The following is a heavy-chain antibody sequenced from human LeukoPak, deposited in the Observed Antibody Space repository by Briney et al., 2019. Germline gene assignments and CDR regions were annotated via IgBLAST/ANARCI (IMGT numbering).Heavy chain of an antibody. Sequence: SETLSLTCAVYGDSSSGYYWSWIRQPPGKGLEWIGYIYYSGSTNYNPSLKSRVTISVDTSKNQFSLKLSSVTAADTAVYYCARVEMATNGYFDYWGQGTLVTVSS. CDR3: ARVEMATNGYFDY. CDR1: GDSSSGYY. D-gene: IGHD5-24*01. V-gene: IGHV4-59*01. J-gene: IGHJ4*02. CDR2: IYYSGST.